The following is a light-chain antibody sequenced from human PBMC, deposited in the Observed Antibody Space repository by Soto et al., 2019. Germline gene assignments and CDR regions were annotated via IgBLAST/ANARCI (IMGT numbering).Light chain of an antibody. CDR3: QQYDSSHLT. CDR2: ATS. Sequence: ENVLTQSPGTLSWSPGERATLSCRASQNVISSYLAWYQQKPGQAPRLLVYATSSRAAGIPDRFSGSGSGTDFTLTISRLEPEDFAVYYCQQYDSSHLTFGGGTKVEIK. CDR1: QNVISSY. J-gene: IGKJ4*01. V-gene: IGKV3-20*01.